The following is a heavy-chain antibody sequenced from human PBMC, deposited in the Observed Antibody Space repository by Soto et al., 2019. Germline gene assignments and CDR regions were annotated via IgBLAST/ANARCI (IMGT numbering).Heavy chain of an antibody. CDR1: GGSVNGYY. V-gene: IGHV4-34*01. Sequence: SETLSLTCAVYGGSVNGYYWNWIRQPPGKGLEWIGEINHTGGTHYNPSLKSRVTTSVDTSKNQFSLRLSSVTAADPAIYYCATRITVFGLLIPPFDPWGQGTQGTVSS. J-gene: IGHJ5*02. D-gene: IGHD3-3*01. CDR2: INHTGGT. CDR3: ATRITVFGLLIPPFDP.